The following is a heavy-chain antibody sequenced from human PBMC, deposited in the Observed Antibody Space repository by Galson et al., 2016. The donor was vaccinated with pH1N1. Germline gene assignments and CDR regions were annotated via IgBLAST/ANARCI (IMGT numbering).Heavy chain of an antibody. CDR2: ISANNGNT. Sequence: SVKVSCKASGYTFTTYGVTWVRQAPGQGLEWMGWISANNGNTNYAQKFQGRVTMTTDTSTSTAYMELRSLRSEDTAVYYCATAGYHYEGALQSWGQGTLVTVSS. CDR3: ATAGYHYEGALQS. CDR1: GYTFTTYG. V-gene: IGHV1-18*01. J-gene: IGHJ5*02. D-gene: IGHD3-22*01.